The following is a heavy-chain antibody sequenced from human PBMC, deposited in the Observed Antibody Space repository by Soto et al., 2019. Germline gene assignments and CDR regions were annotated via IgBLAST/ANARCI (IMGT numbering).Heavy chain of an antibody. CDR2: IHHRGNT. CDR3: AREGGSYDSGGFLIRGAFDV. V-gene: IGHV4-31*03. Sequence: PSETLSLTCTVSGGSISSGDYYWNWIRQHPEKGLEWIGSIHHRGNTYYSPSLESRISISIDRSKNQFSLRLSSVTAADTAVYYCAREGGSYDSGGFLIRGAFDVWGQGTTVTVSS. CDR1: GGSISSGDYY. D-gene: IGHD3-22*01. J-gene: IGHJ3*01.